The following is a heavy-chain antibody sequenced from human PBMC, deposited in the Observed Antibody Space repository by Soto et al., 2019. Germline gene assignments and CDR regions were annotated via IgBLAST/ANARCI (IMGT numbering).Heavy chain of an antibody. V-gene: IGHV3-74*01. Sequence: EVQLVESGGGLVQPGGSLRLSCAASGFTFSSYWMHWVRQPPGKGLVWVSRINSDGSTTSYVDSVKGRFTISRDNAKNTLYLQMNSLRAEDTAVYYCARGRYYGGNFFDYWGQGTLVTVSS. CDR3: ARGRYYGGNFFDY. CDR1: GFTFSSYW. CDR2: INSDGSTT. D-gene: IGHD2-15*01. J-gene: IGHJ4*02.